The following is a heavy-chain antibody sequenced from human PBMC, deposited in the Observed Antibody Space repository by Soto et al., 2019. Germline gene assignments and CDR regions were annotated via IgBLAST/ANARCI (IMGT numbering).Heavy chain of an antibody. J-gene: IGHJ4*02. CDR1: GFTFSSSS. V-gene: IGHV3-48*02. CDR3: ARVHSSGWFKVDY. CDR2: ISYRYSST. D-gene: IGHD6-19*01. Sequence: EVQLVESGGGLVQPGGSLRLSCAASGFTFSSSSMNWVRQAPGKGLEWVSYISYRYSSTHYADSVKGRFTISRDNAKDSLYLQMNSLKDEDTAVYYCARVHSSGWFKVDYWGQGTLVTVSP.